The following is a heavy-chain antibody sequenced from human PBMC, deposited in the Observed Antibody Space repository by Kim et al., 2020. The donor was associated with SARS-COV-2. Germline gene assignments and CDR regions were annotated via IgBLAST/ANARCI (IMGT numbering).Heavy chain of an antibody. J-gene: IGHJ4*02. V-gene: IGHV1-18*01. Sequence: ASVKVSCKASGYTFTSYGISWVRQAPGQGLEWMGWISAYNGNTNYAQKLQGRVTMTTDTSTSTAYMELRSLRSDDTAVYYCARGKNDSRVQTPNDYWGQGTLVTVTS. CDR3: ARGKNDSRVQTPNDY. D-gene: IGHD3-22*01. CDR1: GYTFTSYG. CDR2: ISAYNGNT.